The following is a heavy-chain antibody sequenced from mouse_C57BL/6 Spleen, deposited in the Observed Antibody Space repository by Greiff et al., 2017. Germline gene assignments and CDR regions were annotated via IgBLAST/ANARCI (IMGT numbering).Heavy chain of an antibody. CDR2: ISSGSSTI. D-gene: IGHD2-4*01. Sequence: DVHLVESGGGLVKPGGSLKLSCAASGFTFSDYGMHWVRQAPETGLEWVAYISSGSSTIYYADTVKGRFTISSDNAKNTLFLQVTSLRSEDTGLYYGARKGTMITHYYAMDYWGQEPQSPSPQ. CDR1: GFTFSDYG. J-gene: IGHJ4*01. CDR3: ARKGTMITHYYAMDY. V-gene: IGHV5-17*01.